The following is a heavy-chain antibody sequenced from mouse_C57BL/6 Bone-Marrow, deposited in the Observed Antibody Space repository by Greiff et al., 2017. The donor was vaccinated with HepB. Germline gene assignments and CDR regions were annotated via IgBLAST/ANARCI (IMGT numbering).Heavy chain of an antibody. D-gene: IGHD1-1*01. J-gene: IGHJ1*03. CDR3: ARDQRYYGSISFDV. CDR2: INYDGSST. Sequence: EVKLVESEGGLVQPGSSMKLSCTASGFTFSDYYMAWVRQVPEKGLEWVANINYDGSSTYYLDSLKSRFIISRDNAKNILYLQMSSLKSEDTATYYCARDQRYYGSISFDVWGTGTTVTVSS. CDR1: GFTFSDYY. V-gene: IGHV5-16*01.